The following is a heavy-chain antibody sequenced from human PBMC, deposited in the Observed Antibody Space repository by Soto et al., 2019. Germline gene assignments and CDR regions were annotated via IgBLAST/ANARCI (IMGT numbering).Heavy chain of an antibody. J-gene: IGHJ6*02. V-gene: IGHV1-18*01. Sequence: ASVKVSCKASGYTFTSYGISWVRQAPGQGLEWMGWISAYNGNTNYAQKLQGRVTMTTDTSTSTAYMELRSLRSDDTAVYYCAIDRGCSGGSCYSHYYYGMDVWGQGTTVTVSS. D-gene: IGHD2-15*01. CDR3: AIDRGCSGGSCYSHYYYGMDV. CDR2: ISAYNGNT. CDR1: GYTFTSYG.